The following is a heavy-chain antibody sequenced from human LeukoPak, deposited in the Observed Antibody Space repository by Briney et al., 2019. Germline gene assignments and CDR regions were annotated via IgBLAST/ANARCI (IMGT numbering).Heavy chain of an antibody. V-gene: IGHV4-30-4*08. Sequence: PSQTLSLTCTVSGGSISSGDYYWSWIRQPPGKGLEWIGYIYYSGSTYYNPSLKSRVTISVDTSKNQFSLKLSSVTAADTAVYYCARVKLSSALFDYWGQGTLVTVSS. CDR2: IYYSGST. CDR1: GGSISSGDYY. J-gene: IGHJ4*02. D-gene: IGHD1-1*01. CDR3: ARVKLSSALFDY.